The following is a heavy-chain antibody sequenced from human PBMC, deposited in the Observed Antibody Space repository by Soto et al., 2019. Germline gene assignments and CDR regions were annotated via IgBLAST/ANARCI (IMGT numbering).Heavy chain of an antibody. Sequence: QLQLQESGPGLVKPSETLSLTCTVSGGSISSSSYYWGCVRLPPGKVLEWIGRIYYSWSTYYNPSLKSRVTISVDPYKNQFSLKLSSVTAADTAVYYCATLWGQDWGQGTLVTVSS. D-gene: IGHD3-10*01. V-gene: IGHV4-39*01. CDR2: IYYSWST. CDR3: ATLWGQD. J-gene: IGHJ4*02. CDR1: GGSISSSSYY.